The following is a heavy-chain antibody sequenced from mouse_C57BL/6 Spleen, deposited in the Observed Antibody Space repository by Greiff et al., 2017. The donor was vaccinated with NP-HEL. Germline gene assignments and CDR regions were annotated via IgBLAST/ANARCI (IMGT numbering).Heavy chain of an antibody. D-gene: IGHD2-5*01. CDR3: ARSYYSNDGDC. J-gene: IGHJ2*01. CDR1: GYTFTSYW. V-gene: IGHV1-69*01. CDR2: IDPSDSYT. Sequence: VQLQQPGAELVMPGASVKLSCKASGYTFTSYWMHWVKQRPGQGLEWIGEIDPSDSYTNYNQKFKGKSTLTVDKSSSTAYMQLSSLTSEDSAVYYCARSYYSNDGDCWGQGTTLTVSS.